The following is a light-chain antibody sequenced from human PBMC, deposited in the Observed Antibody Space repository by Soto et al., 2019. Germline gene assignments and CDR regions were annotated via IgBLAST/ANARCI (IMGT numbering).Light chain of an antibody. Sequence: QPVVTQPPSVSGAPGQRVTISCTGSSSNIGAGYDVHWYQQLPGTAPKLLIYGNSNRPSGVPDRFSGSKSGTSASLAITGLQAEDEADYYCQSYDSSLSGGVFGGGTKLTVL. V-gene: IGLV1-40*01. CDR3: QSYDSSLSGGV. CDR1: SSNIGAGYD. CDR2: GNS. J-gene: IGLJ3*02.